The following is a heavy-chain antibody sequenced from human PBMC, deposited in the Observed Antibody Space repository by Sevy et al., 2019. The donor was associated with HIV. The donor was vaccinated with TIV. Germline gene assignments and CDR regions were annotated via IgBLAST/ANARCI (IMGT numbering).Heavy chain of an antibody. CDR2: MKQDGSDK. Sequence: GGSLRLSCAASGFTFSSYWMSWVRQAPGKGLEWVAAMKQDGSDKYYVDSVKGRFTISRDNAKNSLYLQMNSLRAEDSAVFYCVREGLGGFSYSLDFWGQGTLVTVSS. V-gene: IGHV3-7*01. J-gene: IGHJ4*02. D-gene: IGHD5-18*01. CDR1: GFTFSSYW. CDR3: VREGLGGFSYSLDF.